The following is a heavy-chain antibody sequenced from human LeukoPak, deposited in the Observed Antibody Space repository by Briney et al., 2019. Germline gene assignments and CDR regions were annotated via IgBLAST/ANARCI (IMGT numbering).Heavy chain of an antibody. D-gene: IGHD3-22*01. CDR2: ISGSGGST. J-gene: IGHJ4*02. V-gene: IGHV3-23*01. Sequence: PGGSLRLSCAASGFTFSSYAMSWVHQAPGKGLEWVSAISGSGGSTYYADSVKGRFTISRDNSKNTLYLQMNSLRAEDTAVYYCAKDRRSSGYWFDYWGQGTLVTVSS. CDR1: GFTFSSYA. CDR3: AKDRRSSGYWFDY.